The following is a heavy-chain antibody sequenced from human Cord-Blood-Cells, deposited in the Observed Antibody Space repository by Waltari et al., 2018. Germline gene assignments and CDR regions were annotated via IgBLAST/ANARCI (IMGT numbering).Heavy chain of an antibody. CDR1: GGSFSGYY. CDR2: INHSGST. J-gene: IGHJ4*02. V-gene: IGHV4-34*01. Sequence: QVQLQQWGAGLLKPSETLSLTCAVYGGSFSGYYWSWIRQPPGKGLEWIGEINHSGSTNYHPSLKSRVTISVDTSKNQFSLKLSSVTAADTAVYYCARDCSEDSSSWYLDYWGQGTLVTVSS. D-gene: IGHD6-13*01. CDR3: ARDCSEDSSSWYLDY.